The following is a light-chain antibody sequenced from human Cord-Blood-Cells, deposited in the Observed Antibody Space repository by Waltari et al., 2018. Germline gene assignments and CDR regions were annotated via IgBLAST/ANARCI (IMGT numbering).Light chain of an antibody. CDR3: QQSYSTPRT. CDR2: AAS. Sequence: DIQMTQSPSSLSASVGDRVTITCRASQSIRSYLNWYQQKPGKAPKRLIYAASSLQSGVPSRFSGSGSGTEFTLTISSLQPEDFATYYCQQSYSTPRTFGQGTKVEIK. V-gene: IGKV1-39*01. CDR1: QSIRSY. J-gene: IGKJ1*01.